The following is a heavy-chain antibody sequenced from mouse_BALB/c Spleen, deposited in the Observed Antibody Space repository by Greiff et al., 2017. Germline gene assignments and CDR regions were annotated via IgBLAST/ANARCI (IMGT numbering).Heavy chain of an antibody. CDR2: ISSGGSYT. CDR1: GFTFSSYT. Sequence: EVHLVESGGGLVKPGGSLKLSCAASGFTFSSYTMSWVRQTPEKRLEWVATISSGGSYTYYPDSVKGRFTISRDNAKNTLYLQMSSLKSEDTAMYYCTRDDGYSGYWGQGTLVTVSA. D-gene: IGHD2-3*01. V-gene: IGHV5-6-4*01. CDR3: TRDDGYSGY. J-gene: IGHJ3*01.